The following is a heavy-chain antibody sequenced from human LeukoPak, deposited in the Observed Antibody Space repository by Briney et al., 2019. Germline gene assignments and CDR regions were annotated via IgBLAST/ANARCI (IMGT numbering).Heavy chain of an antibody. CDR3: ARGTIFGNWFDP. J-gene: IGHJ5*02. CDR1: GGSISSSSYY. D-gene: IGHD3-3*01. CDR2: IYYSGST. Sequence: SETLSLTCTVSGGSISSSSYYWGWIRQPPGKGLEWIGYIYYSGSTNYNPSLKSRVTISVDTSKNQFSLKLSSVTAADTAVYYCARGTIFGNWFDPWGQGTLVTVSS. V-gene: IGHV4-61*05.